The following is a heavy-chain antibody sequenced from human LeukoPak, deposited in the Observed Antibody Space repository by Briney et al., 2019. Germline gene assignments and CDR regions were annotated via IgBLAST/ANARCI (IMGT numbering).Heavy chain of an antibody. Sequence: ASVKVSCKASGYTFTNYYIHWMRQAPGQGPEWMGVINTSAGSTNNAQKFRGRVTITADESTSTAYMELSSLRSEDTAVYYCARDGYDSSGYYSHYWGQGTLVTVSS. CDR3: ARDGYDSSGYYSHY. D-gene: IGHD3-22*01. CDR2: INTSAGST. V-gene: IGHV1-46*01. CDR1: GYTFTNYY. J-gene: IGHJ4*02.